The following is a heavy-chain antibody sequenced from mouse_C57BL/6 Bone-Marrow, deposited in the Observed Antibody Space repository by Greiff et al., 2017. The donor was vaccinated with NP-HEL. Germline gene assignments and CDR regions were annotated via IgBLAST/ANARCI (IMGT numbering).Heavy chain of an antibody. CDR2: IYPGDGDT. CDR3: ARKTAQVPWFAY. J-gene: IGHJ3*01. CDR1: GYAFSSSW. V-gene: IGHV1-82*01. D-gene: IGHD3-2*02. Sequence: VQLQQSGPELVKPGASVKISCKASGYAFSSSWMNWVKQRPGKGLEWIGRIYPGDGDTNYNGKFKGKATLTADKSSSTAYMQLSSLTSEDSAVYFCARKTAQVPWFAYWGQGTLVTVSA.